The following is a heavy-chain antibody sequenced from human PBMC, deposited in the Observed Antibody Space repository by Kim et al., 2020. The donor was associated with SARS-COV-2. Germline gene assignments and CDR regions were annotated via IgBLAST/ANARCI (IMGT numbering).Heavy chain of an antibody. V-gene: IGHV3-15*01. CDR2: IKSKTDGGTT. D-gene: IGHD6-13*01. J-gene: IGHJ6*03. CDR1: GFTFSNAW. Sequence: GGSLRLSCAASGFTFSNAWMSWVRQAPGKGLEWVGRIKSKTDGGTTDYAAPVKGRFTISRDDSKNTLYLQMNSLKTEDTAVYYCTTDLGSSSPPLYYYYYYMDVWGKGTTVTVSS. CDR3: TTDLGSSSPPLYYYYYYMDV.